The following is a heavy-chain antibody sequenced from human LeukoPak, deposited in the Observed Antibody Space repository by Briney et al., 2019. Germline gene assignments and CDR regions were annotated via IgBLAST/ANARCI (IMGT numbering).Heavy chain of an antibody. CDR3: ARGRAFSRVRGVLDY. CDR2: ISAYNGNT. J-gene: IGHJ4*02. V-gene: IGHV1-18*01. Sequence: GASVKVSCKASGYTFTSYGISWVRQAPGQGLEWMGWISAYNGNTNYAQKLQGRVTMTRNTSISTAYMELSSLRSEDTAVYYCARGRAFSRVRGVLDYWGQGTLVTVSS. CDR1: GYTFTSYG. D-gene: IGHD3-10*01.